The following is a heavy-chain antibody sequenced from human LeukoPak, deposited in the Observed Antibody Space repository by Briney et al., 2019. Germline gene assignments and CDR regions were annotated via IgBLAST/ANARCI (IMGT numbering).Heavy chain of an antibody. CDR3: ARGSSEEMATIAY. CDR2: MNPSNGNT. D-gene: IGHD5-24*01. CDR1: GYTFTSYG. J-gene: IGHJ4*02. Sequence: GASVKVSCKASGYTFTSYGISWVRQAPGQGLEWMGWMNPSNGNTGFAQKFQGRLTMTRDTSISTASMELSSLRSEDTAVYFCARGSSEEMATIAYWGQGTLVTVSP. V-gene: IGHV1-8*02.